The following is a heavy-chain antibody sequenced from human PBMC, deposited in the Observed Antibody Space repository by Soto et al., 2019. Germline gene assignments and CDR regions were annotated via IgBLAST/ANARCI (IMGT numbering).Heavy chain of an antibody. CDR1: GFTFSSYG. J-gene: IGHJ6*02. D-gene: IGHD6-25*01. CDR2: ISYDGSNK. CDR3: AKELGRLQSHYFYGMDV. Sequence: QVQLVESGGGVVQPGRSLRLSCAASGFTFSSYGMHWVRQAPGKGLEWVAVISYDGSNKYYADSVKGRFTISRDNSKNTLYLQMNSLRAQDTAVYYCAKELGRLQSHYFYGMDVWGQGTTVTVSS. V-gene: IGHV3-30*18.